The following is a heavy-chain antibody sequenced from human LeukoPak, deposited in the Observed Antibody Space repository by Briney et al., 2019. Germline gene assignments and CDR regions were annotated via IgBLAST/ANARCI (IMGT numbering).Heavy chain of an antibody. D-gene: IGHD4-17*01. CDR1: GFTFSSYA. CDR2: TSYDGSNK. CDR3: ARDRAMTTVTTGLGWGIDY. Sequence: GRSLRLSCAASGFTFSSYAMHWVRQAPGKGLEWVAVTSYDGSNKYYADSVRGRFTISRDNSKNTLYLQMNSLRAEDTAVYYCARDRAMTTVTTGLGWGIDYWGQGTLVTVSS. V-gene: IGHV3-30*04. J-gene: IGHJ4*02.